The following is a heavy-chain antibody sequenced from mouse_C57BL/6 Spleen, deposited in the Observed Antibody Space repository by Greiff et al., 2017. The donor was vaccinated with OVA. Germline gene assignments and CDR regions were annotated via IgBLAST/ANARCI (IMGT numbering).Heavy chain of an antibody. J-gene: IGHJ4*01. CDR1: GYTFTSYW. CDR3: ARGWLLPYYYAMDY. V-gene: IGHV1-64*01. CDR2: IHPNSGST. Sequence: VQLQQPGAELVKPGASVKLSCKASGYTFTSYWMHWVKQRPGQGLEWIGMIHPNSGSTNYNEKFKSKATLTVDKSSSTAYMQLGSLTSEDSAVYYCARGWLLPYYYAMDYWGQGTSVTVSS. D-gene: IGHD2-3*01.